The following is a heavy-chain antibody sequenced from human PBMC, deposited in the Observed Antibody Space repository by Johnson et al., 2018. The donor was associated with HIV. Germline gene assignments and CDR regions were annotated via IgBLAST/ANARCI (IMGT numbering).Heavy chain of an antibody. CDR3: AKAFLEDPSDAFDI. J-gene: IGHJ3*02. CDR1: GFTFSDYY. V-gene: IGHV3-11*04. CDR2: ISSSGSTI. D-gene: IGHD2/OR15-2a*01. Sequence: QVQLVESGGGLVKPGGSLRLSCAASGFTFSDYYMSWIRQAPGKGLEWVSYISSSGSTIYYADSVKGRFTISRDNAKNSLYLQMNSLRAEDTAVYYGAKAFLEDPSDAFDIWGQGTMVTVSS.